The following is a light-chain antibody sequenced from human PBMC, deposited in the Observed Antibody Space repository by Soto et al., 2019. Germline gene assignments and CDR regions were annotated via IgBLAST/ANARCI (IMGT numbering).Light chain of an antibody. CDR1: SSDIGGYNY. Sequence: QSALTQPPSASGSPGQSVTISCTGTSSDIGGYNYVSWYQQHPGKAHKLMIYEVTKRPSGVPDRFSGSKSGKTASLTVSGLQADDEADYYCSSYSGSNNFGVFGTGTKVTVL. V-gene: IGLV2-8*01. CDR2: EVT. J-gene: IGLJ1*01. CDR3: SSYSGSNNFGV.